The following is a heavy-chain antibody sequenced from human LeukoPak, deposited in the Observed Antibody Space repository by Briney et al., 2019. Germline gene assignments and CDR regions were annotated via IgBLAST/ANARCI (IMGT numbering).Heavy chain of an antibody. J-gene: IGHJ4*02. CDR3: ARDNPHDSSGEGLFDY. V-gene: IGHV3-21*01. CDR2: ISSSSSYI. Sequence: PGGSLRLSCAASGFTFSSYSMNWVRQAPGKGLELVSSISSSSSYIYYADSVKGRFTISRDNAKNSLYLQMNSLRAEDTAVYYCARDNPHDSSGEGLFDYWGQGTLVTVSS. CDR1: GFTFSSYS. D-gene: IGHD3-22*01.